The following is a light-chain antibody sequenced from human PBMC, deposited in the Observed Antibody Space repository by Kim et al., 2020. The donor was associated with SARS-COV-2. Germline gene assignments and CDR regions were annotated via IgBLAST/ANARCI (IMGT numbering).Light chain of an antibody. CDR3: VLYMGSGLWV. CDR2: STN. Sequence: GGTVTLTCGLSSGSVSTSYYPSWYPRTPGQAPRTLIYSTNTRSSGVPDRFSGSILGNKAALTITGAQADDESDYYCVLYMGSGLWVFGGGTQLTVL. V-gene: IGLV8-61*01. J-gene: IGLJ3*02. CDR1: SGSVSTSYY.